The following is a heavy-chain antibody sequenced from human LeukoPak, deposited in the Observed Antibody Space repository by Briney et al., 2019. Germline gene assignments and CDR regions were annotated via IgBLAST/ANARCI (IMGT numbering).Heavy chain of an antibody. Sequence: GGSLRLSCAASGFTFSSYSMNWVRQAPGKGLEWISYISSSSSAIYYADSVKGRFTISRDNAKNSLYLQMNSLRGEDTAVYYCVRDRFYSFDYRGQGTLVTVSS. J-gene: IGHJ4*02. CDR3: VRDRFYSFDY. V-gene: IGHV3-48*01. CDR1: GFTFSSYS. CDR2: ISSSSSAI.